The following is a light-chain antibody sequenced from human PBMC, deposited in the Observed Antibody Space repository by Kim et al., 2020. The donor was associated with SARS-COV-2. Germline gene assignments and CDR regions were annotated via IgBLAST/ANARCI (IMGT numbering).Light chain of an antibody. V-gene: IGKV2-30*01. CDR1: QSLVDSDGKIY. Sequence: VLTQSPLSLPVTLGQPASISCRSSQSLVDSDGKIYLIWFHQRPGQSPRRLIYQVSKRDSGVPDRFSGSGSGTDFTLKISRVEAEDVGVYYCAQVRHWPGTFGGGTKVDIK. CDR3: AQVRHWPGT. J-gene: IGKJ4*01. CDR2: QVS.